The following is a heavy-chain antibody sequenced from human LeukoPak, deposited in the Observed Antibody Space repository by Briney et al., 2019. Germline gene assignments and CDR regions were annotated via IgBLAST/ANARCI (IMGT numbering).Heavy chain of an antibody. V-gene: IGHV3-23*01. J-gene: IGHJ4*02. CDR1: GFTFTSYA. Sequence: TGGSLRLSCAASGFTFTSYAMAWVRQAPGKGPEWVSKISLSDDSTYYADSVKGRFTISRDNSKNTLYLQMNSLRAEDTAVYYCARSGYSGYEFDYWGQGTLVTVSS. D-gene: IGHD5-12*01. CDR2: ISLSDDST. CDR3: ARSGYSGYEFDY.